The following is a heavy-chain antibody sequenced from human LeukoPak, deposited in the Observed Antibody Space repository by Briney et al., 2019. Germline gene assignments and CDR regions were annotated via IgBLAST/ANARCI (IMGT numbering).Heavy chain of an antibody. Sequence: PSETLSLTCTVSGGSISSYYWSWIRQPPGKGLEWIGYIYYSGSTNYNPSLKSRVTISVDTSKNQFSLKLSSVTAADTAVFYCAREKPDYGDYVDVLNIGAQGKRVTFSS. CDR2: IYYSGST. D-gene: IGHD4-17*01. CDR1: GGSISSYY. J-gene: IGHJ3*02. V-gene: IGHV4-59*01. CDR3: AREKPDYGDYVDVLNI.